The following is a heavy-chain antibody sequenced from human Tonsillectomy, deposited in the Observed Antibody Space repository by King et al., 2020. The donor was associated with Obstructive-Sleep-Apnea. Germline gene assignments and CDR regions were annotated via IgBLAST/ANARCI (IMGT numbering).Heavy chain of an antibody. J-gene: IGHJ4*02. CDR2: ISYDGINK. CDR3: AREGAAGELDY. D-gene: IGHD3-10*01. V-gene: IGHV3-30*04. Sequence: QLVQSGGGVVQPGTSLRLSCAASGFTFSSYAMHWVRQAPGKGLEWVAFISYDGINKYSADSVKGRFTISRDNSKNTLFLQMNSLRAEGTAVYYCAREGAAGELDYWGQGTLVTVSS. CDR1: GFTFSSYA.